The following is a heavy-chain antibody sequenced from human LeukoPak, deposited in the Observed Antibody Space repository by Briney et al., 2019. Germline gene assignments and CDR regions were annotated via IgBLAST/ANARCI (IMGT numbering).Heavy chain of an antibody. Sequence: SVKVSCKASGGTFSSYAISWVRQAPGQGLEWMGGIIPIFGTANYAQKFQGRVTITTDESTSTAYTELSSLRSEDTAVYYCARDRYCSSTSCYRDNWFDPWGQGTLVTVSS. CDR3: ARDRYCSSTSCYRDNWFDP. D-gene: IGHD2-2*02. J-gene: IGHJ5*02. V-gene: IGHV1-69*05. CDR2: IIPIFGTA. CDR1: GGTFSSYA.